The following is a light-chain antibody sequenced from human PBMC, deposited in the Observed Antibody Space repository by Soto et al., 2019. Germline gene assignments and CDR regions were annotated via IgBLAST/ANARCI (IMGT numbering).Light chain of an antibody. Sequence: QSALTQPASVSGSPGQSITISCTGTSSDVGGYNYVSWYQQYPGKAPKLMIYEVTHRPSGVSNRFSGSRSGNTASLTISGLQVEDEAEYFCGSYTGSITYVFGTGTKVTVL. CDR2: EVT. CDR1: SSDVGGYNY. V-gene: IGLV2-14*01. J-gene: IGLJ1*01. CDR3: GSYTGSITYV.